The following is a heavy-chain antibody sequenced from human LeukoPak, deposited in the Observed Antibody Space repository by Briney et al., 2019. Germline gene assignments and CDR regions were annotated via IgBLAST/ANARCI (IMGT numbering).Heavy chain of an antibody. CDR2: IDSTGAI. J-gene: IGHJ3*02. V-gene: IGHV3-48*01. CDR3: AKDYSADI. D-gene: IGHD2-21*01. CDR1: GFSFNIYA. Sequence: GGSLRLSCAASGFSFNIYAMKWVRQAPGKGLEWASYIDSTGAIYYADSVKGRFTISRDNAKNSLYLQMNSLRAEDTAVYYCAKDYSADIWGQGTMVTVSS.